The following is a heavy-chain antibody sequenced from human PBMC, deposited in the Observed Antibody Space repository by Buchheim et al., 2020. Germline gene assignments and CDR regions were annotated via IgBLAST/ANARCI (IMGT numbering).Heavy chain of an antibody. CDR2: ISYDGSNK. J-gene: IGHJ4*02. V-gene: IGHV3-30*04. CDR1: GFTFSSYA. D-gene: IGHD6-19*01. Sequence: QVQLVESGGGVVQPGRSLRLSCAASGFTFSSYAMHWVRQAPGKGLEWVAVISYDGSNKYYADSVKGRFTISRDNSKNKPYMQMNSLRAEDTAVYYCARFNRIAVAGKGYWGQGTL. CDR3: ARFNRIAVAGKGY.